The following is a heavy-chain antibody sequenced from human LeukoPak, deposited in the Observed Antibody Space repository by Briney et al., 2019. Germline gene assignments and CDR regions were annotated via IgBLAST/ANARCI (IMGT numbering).Heavy chain of an antibody. D-gene: IGHD3-3*01. CDR1: GFTFSSYA. Sequence: PGGSLRLSCAASGFTFSSYAMHGVRQAPGKGLEYVSAISSNGGSTYYANSVKGRFTISRDNSKNTLYLQIGSLRAEDMAVYYCARGRFWSGYYYFDYWGQGTLVTVSS. J-gene: IGHJ4*02. CDR3: ARGRFWSGYYYFDY. CDR2: ISSNGGST. V-gene: IGHV3-64*01.